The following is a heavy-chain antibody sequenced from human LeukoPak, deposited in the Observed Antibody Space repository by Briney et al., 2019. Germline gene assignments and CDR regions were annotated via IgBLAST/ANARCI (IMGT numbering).Heavy chain of an antibody. Sequence: GGSLKLSCAASGLTFSNYAMNWVRQPPGKGLEWVSRISGSVGITFYADSVKGRFTISRDNSKNTLYMQMNSLRAEDTAVYYCAKVTSESDAFDIWGQGTMVTVSS. J-gene: IGHJ3*02. CDR2: ISGSVGIT. V-gene: IGHV3-23*01. CDR3: AKVTSESDAFDI. CDR1: GLTFSNYA.